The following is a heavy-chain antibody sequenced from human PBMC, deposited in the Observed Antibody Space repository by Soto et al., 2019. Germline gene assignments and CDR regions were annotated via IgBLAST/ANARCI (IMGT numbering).Heavy chain of an antibody. CDR3: ASVRYFDWLWLDY. Sequence: SETLSLTCTVSGGSISSYYWSWIRQPPGKGLEWIGYIYYSGSTNYNPSLKSRVTISVDTSKNQFSLKLSSVTAADTAVYYWASVRYFDWLWLDYWGQGTLVTVSS. CDR2: IYYSGST. CDR1: GGSISSYY. J-gene: IGHJ4*02. V-gene: IGHV4-59*01. D-gene: IGHD3-9*01.